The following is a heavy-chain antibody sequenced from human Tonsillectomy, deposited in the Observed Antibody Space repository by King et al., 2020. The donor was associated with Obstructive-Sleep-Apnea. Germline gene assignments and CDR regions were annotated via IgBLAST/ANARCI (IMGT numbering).Heavy chain of an antibody. Sequence: QLVQSGGTLVQPGGSLRLSCVASGFSYSEYWMSWVRQAPGEGLECVANINQEGSEKHYVDSVKGRFAICRDNAKNSVYPQMDSLRAEEPAVYYCARSIALGYWGQGTLVTVSS. CDR3: ARSIALGY. V-gene: IGHV3-7*01. D-gene: IGHD6-6*01. J-gene: IGHJ4*02. CDR2: INQEGSEK. CDR1: GFSYSEYW.